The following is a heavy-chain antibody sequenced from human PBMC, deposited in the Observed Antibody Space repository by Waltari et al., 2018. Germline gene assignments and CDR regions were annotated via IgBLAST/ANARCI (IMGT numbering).Heavy chain of an antibody. J-gene: IGHJ3*02. D-gene: IGHD3-3*01. CDR2: ISSSSSTL. Sequence: EVQLVESGGGLVQPGGSLRLSCAASGFTFRSFNMNWVRQASGKGLEWVSHISSSSSTLYYADSVKGRFTISRDNARNSLYLQMNSLRAEDTAVYYCAREGDLRLLEWTYNRGDAFDIWGQGTLVTVSS. V-gene: IGHV3-48*04. CDR1: GFTFRSFN. CDR3: AREGDLRLLEWTYNRGDAFDI.